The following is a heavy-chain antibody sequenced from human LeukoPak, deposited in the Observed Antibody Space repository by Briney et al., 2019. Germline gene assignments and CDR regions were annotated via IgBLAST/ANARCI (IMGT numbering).Heavy chain of an antibody. D-gene: IGHD3-22*01. J-gene: IGHJ4*02. CDR1: GGTFSSYA. CDR3: ARAKVQDSSGNYSFDY. Sequence: GSSVKVSCKASGGTFSSYAISWVRQAPGQGLEWMGGIIPIFGTANYAQKFQGRVTITADESTSTAYMELSSLRSEDTAVYYCARAKVQDSSGNYSFDYWGQGTLVTVSS. CDR2: IIPIFGTA. V-gene: IGHV1-69*01.